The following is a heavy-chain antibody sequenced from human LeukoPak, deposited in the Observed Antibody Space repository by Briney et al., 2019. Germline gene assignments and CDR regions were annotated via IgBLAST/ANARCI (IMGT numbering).Heavy chain of an antibody. J-gene: IGHJ4*02. CDR2: IYYSGST. D-gene: IGHD3-9*01. Sequence: PSETLSLTCTVSGGSISSGGYYWSWLRQHPGKGLEWIGNIYYSGSTYYNPSLKSRVTISVDTSKNQFSLKLSSVTAADTAVYCCARGNGYFDWLLSEGYFDYWGQGTLVTVSS. CDR1: GGSISSGGYY. V-gene: IGHV4-31*03. CDR3: ARGNGYFDWLLSEGYFDY.